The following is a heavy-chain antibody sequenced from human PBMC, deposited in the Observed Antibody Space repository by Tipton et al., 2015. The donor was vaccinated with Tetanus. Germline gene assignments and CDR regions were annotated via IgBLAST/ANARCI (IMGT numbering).Heavy chain of an antibody. J-gene: IGHJ5*02. CDR1: GGSLRSGDHY. CDR2: ISSSGST. CDR3: VRSHVFRLTLFGEEIPRSGRFDP. D-gene: IGHD3-3*01. V-gene: IGHV4-61*03. Sequence: GLVKPSETLSLTCSVSGGSLRSGDHYWSWIRQPPGKGLEWLAYISSSGSTNSNSSLQSRATISLDTAKNHFSLRLRSVTAADTAVYYCVRSHVFRLTLFGEEIPRSGRFDPWGQGTLVTVSS.